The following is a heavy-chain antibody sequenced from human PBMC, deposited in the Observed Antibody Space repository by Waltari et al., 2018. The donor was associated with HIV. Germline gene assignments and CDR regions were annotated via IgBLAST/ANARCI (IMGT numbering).Heavy chain of an antibody. V-gene: IGHV3-23*01. CDR3: AKEGIIVITDAFDI. D-gene: IGHD3-22*01. Sequence: EVQLLESGGGLVQPGGSLRLSCAASGFTFSNYAMSWVRQAPGKGLEWVSIISGSGRSTYYADSVNGRFTVSRDNSKDTLFLQMNSLRAEDTALYYCAKEGIIVITDAFDIWGQGTMVIVSS. CDR2: ISGSGRST. CDR1: GFTFSNYA. J-gene: IGHJ3*02.